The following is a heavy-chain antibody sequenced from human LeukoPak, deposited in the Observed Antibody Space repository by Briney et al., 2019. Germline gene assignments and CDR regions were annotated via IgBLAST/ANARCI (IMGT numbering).Heavy chain of an antibody. CDR2: IKRDGSEE. CDR1: GFSVSNSH. D-gene: IGHD6-19*01. CDR3: ARLGPASSGWPESFDY. Sequence: PGGSLRLSCAASGFSVSNSHMNWVRQAPGKGLEWVANIKRDGSEEYYVDSVKGRFTISRDNAKNSLDLQMNSLRVEDTAVYYCARLGPASSGWPESFDYWGQGTLVTVSS. J-gene: IGHJ4*02. V-gene: IGHV3-7*03.